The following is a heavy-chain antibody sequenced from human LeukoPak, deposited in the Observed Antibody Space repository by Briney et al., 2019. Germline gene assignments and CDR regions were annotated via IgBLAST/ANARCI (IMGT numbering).Heavy chain of an antibody. CDR1: GYTFTSYY. V-gene: IGHV1-46*01. CDR2: INPSGGST. CDR3: ATSHDYSSSWYSGRHYYGMDV. J-gene: IGHJ6*02. Sequence: ASVKVSCKASGYTFTSYYMHWVRQAPGQGLEWMGIINPSGGSTSYAQKFQGRVTITADESTSTAYMELSSLRSEDTAVYYCATSHDYSSSWYSGRHYYGMDVWGQGTTVTVSS. D-gene: IGHD6-13*01.